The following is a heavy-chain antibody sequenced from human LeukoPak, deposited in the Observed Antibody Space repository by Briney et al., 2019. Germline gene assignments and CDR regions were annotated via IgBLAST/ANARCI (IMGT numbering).Heavy chain of an antibody. CDR2: INPSGGST. D-gene: IGHD3-22*01. V-gene: IGHV1-46*01. Sequence: ASVKVSCKVSGYTLTELSMHWVRQAPGQGLEWMGIINPSGGSTSYAQKFRGRVTMTRDTSTSTVYMELSSLRSEDTAVYYCARAVGSGYYYRAYYYYYGMDVWGQGTTVTVSS. J-gene: IGHJ6*02. CDR1: GYTLTELS. CDR3: ARAVGSGYYYRAYYYYYGMDV.